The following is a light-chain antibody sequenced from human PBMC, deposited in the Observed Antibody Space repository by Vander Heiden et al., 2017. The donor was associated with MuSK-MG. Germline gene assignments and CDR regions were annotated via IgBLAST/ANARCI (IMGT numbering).Light chain of an antibody. CDR3: QQSYSTPPWT. Sequence: DIQMTKSPSSLSASVGDRVILTCRASQSISSYLNWYQQKPWKAPKLLIYAASSLQSGVPSRFSGSGSGTDFTLTISSLQPEDFATYYCQQSYSTPPWTFGQGTKVEIK. V-gene: IGKV1-39*01. CDR2: AAS. CDR1: QSISSY. J-gene: IGKJ1*01.